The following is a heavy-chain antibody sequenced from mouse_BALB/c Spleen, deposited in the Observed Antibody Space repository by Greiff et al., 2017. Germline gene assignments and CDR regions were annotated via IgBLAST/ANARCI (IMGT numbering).Heavy chain of an antibody. J-gene: IGHJ4*01. D-gene: IGHD2-3*01. CDR3: TRWGYYENYAMDY. Sequence: EVKLMESGGGLVKPGGSLKLSCAASGFTFSSYTMSWVRQTPEKRLEWVATISSGGSYTYYPDSVKGRFTISRDNAKNTLYLQMSSLKSEDTAMYYCTRWGYYENYAMDYWGQGTSVTVSS. CDR1: GFTFSSYT. V-gene: IGHV5-6-4*01. CDR2: ISSGGSYT.